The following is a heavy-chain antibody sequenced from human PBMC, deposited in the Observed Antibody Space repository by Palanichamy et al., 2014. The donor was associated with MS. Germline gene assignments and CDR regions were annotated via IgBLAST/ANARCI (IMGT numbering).Heavy chain of an antibody. J-gene: IGHJ6*02. CDR3: ARESLSYYGMGV. CDR2: MYYSGST. CDR1: GGSISSYY. V-gene: IGHV4-59*08. Sequence: QVQLQESGPGLVKPSETLSLSCTVSGGSISSYYWNWIRQPPGKGLEWVGYMYYSGSTNYNPSLESRVTISIDTSENQFSLRLTSVTAADTAVYYCARESLSYYGMGVWGQGTTVTVSS.